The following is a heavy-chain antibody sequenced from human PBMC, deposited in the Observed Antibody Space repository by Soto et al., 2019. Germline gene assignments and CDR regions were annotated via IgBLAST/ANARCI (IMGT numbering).Heavy chain of an antibody. CDR3: AREVKYYDILTGYQPYWYFDL. J-gene: IGHJ2*01. Sequence: QVQLQESGPGLVKPSQTLSLTCTVSGGSISSGGYYWSWIRQHPGKGLEWIGYIYYSGSTYYNPSLTSRVTISVDTSKNQFSLKLSSVTAADTAVYYCAREVKYYDILTGYQPYWYFDLWGRGTLVTVSS. CDR2: IYYSGST. CDR1: GGSISSGGYY. V-gene: IGHV4-31*03. D-gene: IGHD3-9*01.